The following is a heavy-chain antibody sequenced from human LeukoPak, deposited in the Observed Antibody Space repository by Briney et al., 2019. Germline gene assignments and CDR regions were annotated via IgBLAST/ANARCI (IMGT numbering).Heavy chain of an antibody. Sequence: GGSLRLSCAASGFPFSSYWMSWVRQAPGKGLEWVANIKQDGSDKYYVDSVKGRFTISRDNAKNSLYLQLNSLRADDTAVYYCARLTGATGFDYWGQGTLVTVSS. V-gene: IGHV3-7*01. D-gene: IGHD1-1*01. CDR2: IKQDGSDK. CDR1: GFPFSSYW. J-gene: IGHJ4*02. CDR3: ARLTGATGFDY.